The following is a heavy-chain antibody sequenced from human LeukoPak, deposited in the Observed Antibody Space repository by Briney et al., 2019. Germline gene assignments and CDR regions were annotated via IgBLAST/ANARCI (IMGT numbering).Heavy chain of an antibody. Sequence: SETLSLTCTVSGGSLSSGSHYWGWIRQPPGTGLEWIGYIHYSGSTNYNPSLESRVAISVDTPKNQFSLNLSSVTAADTAVYYWARMVSGYYELDCWGQGTLVTVSS. D-gene: IGHD3-22*01. CDR3: ARMVSGYYELDC. CDR2: IHYSGST. CDR1: GGSLSSGSHY. V-gene: IGHV4-61*01. J-gene: IGHJ4*02.